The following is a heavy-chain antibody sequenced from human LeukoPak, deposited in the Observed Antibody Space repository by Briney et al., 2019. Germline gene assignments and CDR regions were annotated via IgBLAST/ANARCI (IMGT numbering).Heavy chain of an antibody. V-gene: IGHV3-23*01. Sequence: GGSLRLSCAASGFTFSSYGMSWVRQAPGKGLEWVSSISGSGGYTYYADSVKGRFTISRDNSKNTLYLQMNSLRADDTAVYYCTKVPGGSYPLDWGQGTLVTVSS. CDR1: GFTFSSYG. CDR3: TKVPGGSYPLD. D-gene: IGHD1-26*01. CDR2: ISGSGGYT. J-gene: IGHJ4*02.